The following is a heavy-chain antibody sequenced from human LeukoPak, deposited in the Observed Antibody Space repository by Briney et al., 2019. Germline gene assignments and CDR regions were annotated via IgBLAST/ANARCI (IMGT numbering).Heavy chain of an antibody. J-gene: IGHJ6*01. Sequence: SETLSLTCTVSGGSISSYYWSWIRQPPGKGLEWIGYIYDSGSTNYNPSLKSRVTISVDTSKNQFSLKLSSVTAADTAVYYCARLMTGAYYYGMDVWGQGTTVTVSS. CDR3: ARLMTGAYYYGMDV. V-gene: IGHV4-59*08. D-gene: IGHD3-9*01. CDR2: IYDSGST. CDR1: GGSISSYY.